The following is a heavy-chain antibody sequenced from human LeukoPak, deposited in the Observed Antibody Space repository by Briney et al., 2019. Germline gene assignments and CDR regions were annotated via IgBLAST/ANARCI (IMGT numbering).Heavy chain of an antibody. CDR1: GCSISSYY. CDR3: ARGSLDGNVDY. D-gene: IGHD5-24*01. Sequence: SETLSLTCTVSGCSISSYYWSWIRQPPGKGLEWIGYINYSGSTNYNPSLKSRVTISVDTSKNQSSLKLSSVTAADTAVYYCARGSLDGNVDYWGRGTLVTVSS. CDR2: INYSGST. V-gene: IGHV4-59*01. J-gene: IGHJ4*02.